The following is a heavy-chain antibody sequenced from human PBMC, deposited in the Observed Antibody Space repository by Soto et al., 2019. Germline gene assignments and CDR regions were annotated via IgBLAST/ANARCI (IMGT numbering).Heavy chain of an antibody. J-gene: IGHJ6*02. CDR1: GYSFAIYW. D-gene: IGHD6-6*01. CDR3: ARTRSFTLGFYYDGMDV. CDR2: IYPGDSDT. Sequence: PGESLKISCQGSGYSFAIYWIGWVLQMPRKDLEWMGIIYPGDSDTRYSPSFQGQVTISADKSLRTAYLQWTSLKASDTALYYCARTRSFTLGFYYDGMDVWGQGTTVTVSS. V-gene: IGHV5-51*01.